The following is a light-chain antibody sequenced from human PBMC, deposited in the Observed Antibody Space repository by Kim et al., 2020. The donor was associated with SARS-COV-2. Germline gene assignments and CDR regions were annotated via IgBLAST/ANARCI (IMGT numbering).Light chain of an antibody. J-gene: IGLJ3*02. Sequence: QLVLTQSPSASASLGTSGKPTCTLSNGHSNYAIAWHQQQPGKGPRFLMKINGDGIHNKGDGIPDRFSGSSSGAERHLTISSLQSEDEADYFCQTWDTGGSWVFGGGTQLTVL. CDR2: INGDGIH. CDR1: NGHSNYA. V-gene: IGLV4-69*01. CDR3: QTWDTGGSWV.